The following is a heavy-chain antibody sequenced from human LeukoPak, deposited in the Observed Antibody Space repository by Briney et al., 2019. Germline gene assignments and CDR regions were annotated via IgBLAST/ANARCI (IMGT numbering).Heavy chain of an antibody. D-gene: IGHD1-26*01. V-gene: IGHV4-39*01. CDR3: ARHEYSGSYYGLSWFDP. J-gene: IGHJ5*02. CDR2: IYYSGST. Sequence: KPSETLSLTCTVSGGSISSSGYYWGWIPQPPGKGLEWVAGIYYSGSTYYNPSLKSRVTISVDTSKNQLSLKLSSLTAADTAVYYCARHEYSGSYYGLSWFDPWGQGTLVTVSS. CDR1: GGSISSSGYY.